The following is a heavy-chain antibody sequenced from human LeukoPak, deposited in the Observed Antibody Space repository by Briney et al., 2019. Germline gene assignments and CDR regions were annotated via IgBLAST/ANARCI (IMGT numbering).Heavy chain of an antibody. D-gene: IGHD4-17*01. J-gene: IGHJ4*02. V-gene: IGHV3-30*02. CDR1: GFTFGSYG. CDR2: VRYDGNNP. CDR3: ARGSRYGDYPYYCDF. Sequence: GGSLLLSCAASGFTFGSYGMHWVRQPPGKGLDWVAFVRYDGNNPYYSASVKGRFTISRDNSKNTVLLQVNNLRLEDAAVYYCARGSRYGDYPYYCDFWGQGTLVTVSS.